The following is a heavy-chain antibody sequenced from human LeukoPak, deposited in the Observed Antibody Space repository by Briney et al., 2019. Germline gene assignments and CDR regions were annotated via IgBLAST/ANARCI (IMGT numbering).Heavy chain of an antibody. CDR1: GSTFRSYD. J-gene: IGHJ4*02. CDR2: MNPDSGDT. V-gene: IGHV1-8*02. Sequence: GASVKVSCKASGSTFRSYDINWVRQATGQGPEWMGWMNPDSGDTGYTQRFQGRVTMTRDTSISTAYMELSSLRSEDTAVYYCARGPYGTGSYFDLWGQGTLVTVSS. CDR3: ARGPYGTGSYFDL. D-gene: IGHD3-10*01.